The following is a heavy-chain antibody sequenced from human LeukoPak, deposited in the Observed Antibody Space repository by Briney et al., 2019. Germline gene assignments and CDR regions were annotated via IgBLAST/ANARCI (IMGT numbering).Heavy chain of an antibody. D-gene: IGHD3-22*01. Sequence: GGSLRLSCAASGFTFSSYEMNWVRQAPGKGLEWVSYISSSGSTIYYADSVKGRFTISRDNAKNSLHLQMNSLRAEDTAVYYCARGSGGGMIVVVYFDYWGQGTLVTVSS. CDR2: ISSSGSTI. CDR1: GFTFSSYE. CDR3: ARGSGGGMIVVVYFDY. J-gene: IGHJ4*02. V-gene: IGHV3-48*03.